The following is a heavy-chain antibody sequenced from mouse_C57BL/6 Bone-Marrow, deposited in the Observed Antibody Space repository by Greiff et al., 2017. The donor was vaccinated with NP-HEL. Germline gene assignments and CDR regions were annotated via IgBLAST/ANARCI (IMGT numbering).Heavy chain of an antibody. CDR2: ISDGGSYT. J-gene: IGHJ3*01. V-gene: IGHV5-4*01. CDR3: ARDGLRRSWFAY. Sequence: EVQRVESGGGLVKPGGSLKLSCAASGFTFSSYAMSWVRQTPEKRLEWVATISDGGSYTYYPDNVKGRFTISRDNAKNNLYLQMSHLKSEDTAMYYCARDGLRRSWFAYWGQGTLVTVSA. CDR1: GFTFSSYA. D-gene: IGHD2-4*01.